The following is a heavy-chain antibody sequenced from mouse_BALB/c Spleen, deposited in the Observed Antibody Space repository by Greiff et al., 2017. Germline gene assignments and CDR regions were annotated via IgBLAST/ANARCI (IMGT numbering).Heavy chain of an antibody. J-gene: IGHJ4*01. CDR2: IDPANGNT. CDR3: ARYDGYYVDYAMDY. D-gene: IGHD2-3*01. V-gene: IGHV14-3*02. Sequence: EVQLKQSGAELVKPGASVKLSCTASGFNIKDTYMHWVKQRPEQGLEWIGRIDPANGNTKYDPKFQGKATITADTSSNTAYLQLSSLTSEDTAVYYCARYDGYYVDYAMDYWGQGTSVTVSS. CDR1: GFNIKDTY.